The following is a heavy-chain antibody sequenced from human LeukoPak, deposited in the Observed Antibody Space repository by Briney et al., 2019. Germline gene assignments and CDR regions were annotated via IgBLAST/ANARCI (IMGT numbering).Heavy chain of an antibody. Sequence: GGSLRLSCAASGFTFSSYAMHWVRQAPGKGLEYVSAISSNGGSTYYANSVKGRFTISRDNSKNMLYLQMNSLRPEDTAVYYCVKDGEYYGSGSAGWFDPWGQGTLVTVSS. D-gene: IGHD3-10*01. CDR3: VKDGEYYGSGSAGWFDP. V-gene: IGHV3-64*01. J-gene: IGHJ5*02. CDR1: GFTFSSYA. CDR2: ISSNGGST.